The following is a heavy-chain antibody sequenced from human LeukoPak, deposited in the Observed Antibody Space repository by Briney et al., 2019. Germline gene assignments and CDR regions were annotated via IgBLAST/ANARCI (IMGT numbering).Heavy chain of an antibody. J-gene: IGHJ4*02. V-gene: IGHV3-7*01. CDR3: ARDRQNNDFWSGYGDY. CDR1: GFTFSSYW. D-gene: IGHD3-3*01. CDR2: IKQDGSEK. Sequence: GGSLRLSCAASGFTFSSYWMSWVRQAPGKGLEWVANIKQDGSEKCYVDSVKGRFTISRDNAKNSLYLQMNSLKAEDTAVYYCARDRQNNDFWSGYGDYWGQGTLVTVSS.